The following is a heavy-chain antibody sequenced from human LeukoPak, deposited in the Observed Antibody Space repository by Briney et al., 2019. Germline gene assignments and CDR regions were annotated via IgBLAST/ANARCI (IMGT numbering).Heavy chain of an antibody. CDR2: MNPNSGNT. D-gene: IGHD3-3*01. Sequence: ASVKVSCKASGNTFTSYDINWVRQATGQGVEWMGWMNPNSGNTGYAQKFQGRVTMTRNTSISTAYMELSSLRSEDTAVYYCARGESRRIFLRFLGSQGMDVWGQGTTVTVSS. CDR1: GNTFTSYD. V-gene: IGHV1-8*01. J-gene: IGHJ6*02. CDR3: ARGESRRIFLRFLGSQGMDV.